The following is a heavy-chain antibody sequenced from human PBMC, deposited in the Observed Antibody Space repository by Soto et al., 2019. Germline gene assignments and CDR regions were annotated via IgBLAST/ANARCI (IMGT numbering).Heavy chain of an antibody. CDR3: ARQYYFGSGSYYNRSLDF. CDR2: IYYSGST. J-gene: IGHJ4*01. D-gene: IGHD3-10*01. CDR1: GGSISSYY. Sequence: PSETLSLTCTVSGGSISSYYWSWIRQPPGKGLEWIGYIYYSGSTNYNPSLKSRVTISVDTAKNQFSLKLSSVAAADTAVYYCARQYYFGSGSYYNRSLDFWGHATLVTVSS. V-gene: IGHV4-59*08.